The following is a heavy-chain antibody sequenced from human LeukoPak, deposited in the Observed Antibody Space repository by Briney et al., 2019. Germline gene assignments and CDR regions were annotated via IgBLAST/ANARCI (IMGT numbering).Heavy chain of an antibody. CDR3: ANRIAVAGTSEY. Sequence: PGGSLRLSCAASGFTFSSYWMHWVRHAPGKGLVWVSRINSDGSSTSYADSVKGRFTISRDNAKNTLYLQMNSLRAEDTAVYYCANRIAVAGTSEYWGQGTLVTVSS. CDR2: INSDGSST. CDR1: GFTFSSYW. J-gene: IGHJ4*02. D-gene: IGHD6-19*01. V-gene: IGHV3-74*01.